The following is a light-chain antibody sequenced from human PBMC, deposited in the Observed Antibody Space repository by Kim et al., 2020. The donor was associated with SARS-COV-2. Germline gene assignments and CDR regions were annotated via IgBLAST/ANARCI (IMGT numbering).Light chain of an antibody. J-gene: IGLJ1*01. CDR1: NIGRKS. CDR3: QIWDTDSDHRYV. CDR2: YDN. Sequence: SSELTQPPSVSVAPGQTATITCRGSNIGRKSVHWYQQKPGQAPLLVIFYDNDRPSGIPERFSGSNSGNTATLTINRVAAGDEADYYCQIWDTDSDHRYVFGTGTKVTVL. V-gene: IGLV3-21*04.